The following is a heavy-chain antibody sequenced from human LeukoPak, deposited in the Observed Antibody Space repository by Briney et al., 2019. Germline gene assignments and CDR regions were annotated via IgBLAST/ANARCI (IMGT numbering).Heavy chain of an antibody. Sequence: GRSLRLSCAASGFTFSSYAMHWVRQAPGKGLEWVAVISYDGSNKYYADSVKGRFTISSDNAKNSLYLQMNSLRAEDTAVYYCAAYSGSFYNWFDPWGQGTLVTVSS. V-gene: IGHV3-30-3*01. CDR1: GFTFSSYA. J-gene: IGHJ5*02. CDR2: ISYDGSNK. CDR3: AAYSGSFYNWFDP. D-gene: IGHD1-26*01.